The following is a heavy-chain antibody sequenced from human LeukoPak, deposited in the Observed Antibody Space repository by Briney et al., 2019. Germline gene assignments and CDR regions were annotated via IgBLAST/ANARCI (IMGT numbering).Heavy chain of an antibody. D-gene: IGHD3-9*01. Sequence: ASVKVSCKASGYSFTSYGISWVRQAPGQGLEWMGWISGYNGNTNYAQKPQGRVTMTTDTSTSTAHMELRSLRSDDTAVYYCARVPSANYDILTGYSGYNWFDPWGQGTLVIVSS. V-gene: IGHV1-18*04. CDR2: ISGYNGNT. J-gene: IGHJ5*02. CDR3: ARVPSANYDILTGYSGYNWFDP. CDR1: GYSFTSYG.